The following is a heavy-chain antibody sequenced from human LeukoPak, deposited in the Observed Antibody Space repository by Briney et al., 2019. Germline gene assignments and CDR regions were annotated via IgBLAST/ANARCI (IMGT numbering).Heavy chain of an antibody. D-gene: IGHD4-23*01. J-gene: IGHJ3*02. Sequence: PGGSLRLSCAASGFTFSSYSMNWVRQAPGKGLEWVSYISSSSSTIYYADSVKGRFTISRDNAKNSLYLQMNSLRAEDTAVYYCARDSTTVLTGPYDAFDIWGQGTMVTVSS. V-gene: IGHV3-48*01. CDR1: GFTFSSYS. CDR2: ISSSSSTI. CDR3: ARDSTTVLTGPYDAFDI.